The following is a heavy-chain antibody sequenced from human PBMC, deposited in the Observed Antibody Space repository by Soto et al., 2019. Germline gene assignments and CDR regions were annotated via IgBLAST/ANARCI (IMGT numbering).Heavy chain of an antibody. D-gene: IGHD3-3*02. CDR1: GYTFTSYG. CDR3: ARPFFPNLMPISSGPLRY. Sequence: QVQLVQSGAEVKKPGASVKVSCKASGYTFTSYGISWVRQAPGQGLEWMGWISAYNGNTNYAQKLQGRVTMTTDTSTSTAYMELRSLRSDDTAVYYCARPFFPNLMPISSGPLRYWGQGTLVTVSS. J-gene: IGHJ4*02. V-gene: IGHV1-18*01. CDR2: ISAYNGNT.